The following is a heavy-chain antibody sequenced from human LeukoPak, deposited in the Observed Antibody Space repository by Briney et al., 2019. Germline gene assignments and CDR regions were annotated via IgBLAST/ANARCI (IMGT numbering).Heavy chain of an antibody. V-gene: IGHV4-30-2*01. D-gene: IGHD3-10*01. Sequence: SQTLSLTCAVSGGSISSGGYSWSWIRQPPGKGLEWIGYIYHSGSTYYNPSLKSRVTISVDTSKNQFSLKLSSVTAADTAVYYCARLGAVRGVRGFDYWGQGTLVTVSS. CDR2: IYHSGST. J-gene: IGHJ4*02. CDR1: GGSISSGGYS. CDR3: ARLGAVRGVRGFDY.